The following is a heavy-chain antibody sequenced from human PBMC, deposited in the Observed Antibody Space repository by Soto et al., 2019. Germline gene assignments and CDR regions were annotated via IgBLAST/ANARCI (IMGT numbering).Heavy chain of an antibody. V-gene: IGHV3-30-3*01. CDR3: AKDRHRSGSPHPFDY. Sequence: AGGSLRLSCAASGFTFSSYAMHWVRQAPGKGLEWVAVISYDGSNKYYADSVKGRFTISRDNSKNTLYLQMSGLRAEDTAVYYCAKDRHRSGSPHPFDYWGQGTLVTVSS. CDR1: GFTFSSYA. CDR2: ISYDGSNK. D-gene: IGHD3-22*01. J-gene: IGHJ4*02.